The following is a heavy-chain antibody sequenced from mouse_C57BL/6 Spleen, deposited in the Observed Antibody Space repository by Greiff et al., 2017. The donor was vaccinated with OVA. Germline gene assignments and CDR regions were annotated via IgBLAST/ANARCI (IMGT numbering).Heavy chain of an antibody. J-gene: IGHJ3*01. D-gene: IGHD2-3*01. V-gene: IGHV1-53*01. CDR1: GYTFTSYW. Sequence: VQLQQPGTELVKPGASVKLSCKASGYTFTSYWMHWVKQRPGQGLEWIGNINPSNGGTNYNEKFKSKATLTVDKSSSTAYMQRSSLTSEDSAVYYCARSPIYDGTSGAYWGQGTLVTVSA. CDR2: INPSNGGT. CDR3: ARSPIYDGTSGAY.